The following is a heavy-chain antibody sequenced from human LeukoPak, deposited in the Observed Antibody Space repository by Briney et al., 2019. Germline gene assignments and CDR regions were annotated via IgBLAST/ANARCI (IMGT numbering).Heavy chain of an antibody. CDR2: ISGSGGST. Sequence: GGSLRLSCAVSGFTFSSYAMSWVRQAPGKGLEWVSAISGSGGSTYYADSVKGRFTISRDNSKNTLYLQMNSLRAEDTAVYYCAKDSSGRQPSTDFDYWGQGTLVTVSS. CDR3: AKDSSGRQPSTDFDY. V-gene: IGHV3-23*01. J-gene: IGHJ4*02. D-gene: IGHD6-19*01. CDR1: GFTFSSYA.